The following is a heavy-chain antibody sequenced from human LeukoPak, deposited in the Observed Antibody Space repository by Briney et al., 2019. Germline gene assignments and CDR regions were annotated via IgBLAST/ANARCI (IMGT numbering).Heavy chain of an antibody. Sequence: GGSLRLSCAASGFTFSDYYMSWIRQAPGKGLEWVSYISSNGSTIYYADSVKGRFTISRDNAKNSLYLQMNSLRAEDTAVYYCARAVAGQGNDAFDIWGQGTMVTVSS. J-gene: IGHJ3*02. V-gene: IGHV3-11*04. CDR3: ARAVAGQGNDAFDI. D-gene: IGHD6-19*01. CDR2: ISSNGSTI. CDR1: GFTFSDYY.